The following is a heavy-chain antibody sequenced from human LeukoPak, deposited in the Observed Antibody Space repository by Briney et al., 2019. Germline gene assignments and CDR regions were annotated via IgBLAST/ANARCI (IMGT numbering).Heavy chain of an antibody. CDR1: GYTFTSYG. CDR3: ARVDYYDSSGRFRPFDDY. V-gene: IGHV1-18*01. CDR2: ISAYNGNT. D-gene: IGHD3-22*01. Sequence: ASVKVSCKASGYTFTSYGISWVRQAPGQGLEWMGWISAYNGNTNYAQKLQGRVTMTTDTSTSTAYMELRSLRSDDTAVYYCARVDYYDSSGRFRPFDDYWGQGTLVTVSS. J-gene: IGHJ4*02.